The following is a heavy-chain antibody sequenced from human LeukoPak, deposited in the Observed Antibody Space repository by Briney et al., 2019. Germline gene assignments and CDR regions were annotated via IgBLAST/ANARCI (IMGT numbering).Heavy chain of an antibody. D-gene: IGHD3-22*01. CDR2: IYTSGST. Sequence: PSETLSLTCTVSGGSISSYYWSWIRQPAGKGLEWIGRIYTSGSTNYNPSLKSRVTMSVDTSKNQFSLKLSSVTAADTAVYYCASNHYYDSSGYLVLDYWGQGTLVTVSS. V-gene: IGHV4-4*07. CDR1: GGSISSYY. CDR3: ASNHYYDSSGYLVLDY. J-gene: IGHJ4*02.